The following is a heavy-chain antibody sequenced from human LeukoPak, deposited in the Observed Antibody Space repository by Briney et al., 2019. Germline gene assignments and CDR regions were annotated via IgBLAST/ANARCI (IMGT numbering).Heavy chain of an antibody. D-gene: IGHD5-18*01. V-gene: IGHV4-34*01. CDR3: ARGWGIQLWARAFDI. CDR1: GGSFSGYY. Sequence: PSETLSLTCAVYGGSFSGYYWSWIRQPPGKGLEWIGEINHSGSTNYNPSLKSRVTISVDTSKNQFSLKLSSVTAADTAVYYCARGWGIQLWARAFDIWGQGTMVTVSS. CDR2: INHSGST. J-gene: IGHJ3*02.